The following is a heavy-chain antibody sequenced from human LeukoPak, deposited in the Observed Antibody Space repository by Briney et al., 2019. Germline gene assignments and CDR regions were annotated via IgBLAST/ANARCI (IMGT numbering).Heavy chain of an antibody. J-gene: IGHJ5*02. CDR3: AKALMPHYYDSNGYYH. V-gene: IGHV3-23*01. CDR1: GFTFSSYA. CDR2: ISGSGGST. Sequence: GGSLRLSCAASGFTFSSYAMSWVRQAPGKGLEWVSAISGSGGSTYYADSVKGRFTISRDNSKNTLYLQMNSLRAEDTAVYYCAKALMPHYYDSNGYYHWGQGTLVTVSS. D-gene: IGHD3-22*01.